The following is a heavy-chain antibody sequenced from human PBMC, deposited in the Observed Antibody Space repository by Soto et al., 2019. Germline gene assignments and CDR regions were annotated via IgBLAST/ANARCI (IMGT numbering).Heavy chain of an antibody. V-gene: IGHV3-74*01. D-gene: IGHD3-3*01. CDR1: GFTFSSYW. CDR3: ARDGGLRFLEWLSSLYYYYYGMDV. J-gene: IGHJ6*02. Sequence: VRSLRLSCAASGFTFSSYWMHWVRQAPGKGLVWVSRINSDGSSTSYADSVKGRFTISRDNAKNTLYLQMNSLRAEDTAVYYCARDGGLRFLEWLSSLYYYYYGMDVWGQGTTVTVSS. CDR2: INSDGSST.